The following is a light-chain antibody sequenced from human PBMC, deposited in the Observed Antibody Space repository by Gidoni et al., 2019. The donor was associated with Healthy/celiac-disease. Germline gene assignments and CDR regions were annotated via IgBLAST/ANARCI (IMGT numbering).Light chain of an antibody. CDR3: SSYTSSSPVV. V-gene: IGLV2-14*01. CDR1: SSDVGGYNY. CDR2: DVS. J-gene: IGLJ2*01. Sequence: QSALTQPASVAGSPGQAITISCTGTSSDVGGYNYVSWYQQRPGKAPKLMIYDVSNRPSGVSTRFSGSKSGNTASLTISGLQAEDEADYYCSSYTSSSPVVFGGGTKLTVL.